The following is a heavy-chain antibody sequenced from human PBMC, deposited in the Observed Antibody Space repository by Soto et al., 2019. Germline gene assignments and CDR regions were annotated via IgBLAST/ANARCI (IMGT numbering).Heavy chain of an antibody. CDR1: GGSISYYY. D-gene: IGHD5-12*01. CDR3: AARDSGYDSDAFDI. Sequence: SETLSLTCTVSGGSISYYYWNWIRQPPGKGLEWIGYIYYSGSTNYNPFFKSRVTISVDASKNQFSLSLTSVTAADTAVYYCAARDSGYDSDAFDIWGQGTMVTVSS. V-gene: IGHV4-59*08. J-gene: IGHJ3*02. CDR2: IYYSGST.